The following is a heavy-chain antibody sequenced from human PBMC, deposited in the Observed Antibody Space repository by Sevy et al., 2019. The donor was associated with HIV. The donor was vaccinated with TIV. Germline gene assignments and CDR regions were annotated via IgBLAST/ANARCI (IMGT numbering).Heavy chain of an antibody. CDR1: GGTIVSSGHY. CDR2: IYYNGQT. CDR3: AREAGGYDYDYGMDV. V-gene: IGHV4-39*02. Sequence: SETLSLTCSVSGGTIVSSGHYWGWIRQTPGKGLEWIGSIYYNGQTYYSPSLKSRLTISIDTSKNQFSLNLSSVTAADTAIYFCAREAGGYDYDYGMDVWGQGTTVTVSS. J-gene: IGHJ6*02. D-gene: IGHD5-12*01.